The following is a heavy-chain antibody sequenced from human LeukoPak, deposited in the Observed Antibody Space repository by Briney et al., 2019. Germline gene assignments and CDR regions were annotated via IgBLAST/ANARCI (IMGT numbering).Heavy chain of an antibody. J-gene: IGHJ4*02. CDR2: ISFSGHVI. D-gene: IGHD3-10*01. CDR1: GFPFDSYA. V-gene: IGHV3-NL1*01. Sequence: GGSLRLSCVASGFPFDSYAMNWVRQAPGKGLEWASFISFSGHVIYIAESVKGRFTISRDNSKNTLYLEMNNLRPADTGVYYCANDHFGSGSWDYWGRGTLVTVSS. CDR3: ANDHFGSGSWDY.